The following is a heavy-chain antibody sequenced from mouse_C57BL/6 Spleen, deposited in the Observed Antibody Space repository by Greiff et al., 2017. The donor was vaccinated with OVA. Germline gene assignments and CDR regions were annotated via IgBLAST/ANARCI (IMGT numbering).Heavy chain of an antibody. CDR1: GYTFTSYW. Sequence: VQLQQPGAELVRPGSSVKLSCKASGYTFTSYWMHWVKQRPIQGLEWIGNIDPSDSETHYNQKFKDKATLTVDKSSSTAYMQLSSLTSEDSAVYYCATYGNPYYYAMDYWGQGTSVTVSS. J-gene: IGHJ4*01. CDR3: ATYGNPYYYAMDY. CDR2: IDPSDSET. D-gene: IGHD2-1*01. V-gene: IGHV1-52*01.